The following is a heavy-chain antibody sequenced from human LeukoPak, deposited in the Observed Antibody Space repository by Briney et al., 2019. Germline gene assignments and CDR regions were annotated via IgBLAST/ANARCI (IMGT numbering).Heavy chain of an antibody. CDR2: IIPIFGTA. Sequence: GASVKVSCKASGGTFSSYAISWVRQAPGQGLEWMGRIIPIFGTANYAQKFQGRVTITTDESTSTAYMELSSLRSEDTAVYYCARGRWLQATYFDYWGQGTLVTVSS. D-gene: IGHD5-24*01. J-gene: IGHJ4*02. V-gene: IGHV1-69*05. CDR1: GGTFSSYA. CDR3: ARGRWLQATYFDY.